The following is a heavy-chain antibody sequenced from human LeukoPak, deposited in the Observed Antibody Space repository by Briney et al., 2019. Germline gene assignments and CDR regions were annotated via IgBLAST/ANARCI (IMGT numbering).Heavy chain of an antibody. V-gene: IGHV1-18*01. CDR1: GYTFTSYG. Sequence: ASVKVSCKASGYTFTSYGISWVRQAPGQGLEWMGWISAYNGNTNYAQKLQGRVTMTTDTSTSTAYMELRSLRSDDTAVYYCASIAHYGSRKATFDYWGQGTLVTVSS. D-gene: IGHD3-10*01. J-gene: IGHJ4*02. CDR3: ASIAHYGSRKATFDY. CDR2: ISAYNGNT.